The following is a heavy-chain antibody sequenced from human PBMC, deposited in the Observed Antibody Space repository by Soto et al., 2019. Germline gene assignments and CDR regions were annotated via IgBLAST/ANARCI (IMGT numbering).Heavy chain of an antibody. D-gene: IGHD3-10*01. CDR3: ARDVGRGVPYYDYYYGMDV. Sequence: EVQLVESGGGLVKPGGSLRLSCAASGFTFSSYSMNWVRQAPGKGLEWVSSISSSSSYIYYADSVKGRFTISRDNAKNSLYLQMKSLRAEDTAVYYCARDVGRGVPYYDYYYGMDVWGQGTTVTVSS. CDR2: ISSSSSYI. CDR1: GFTFSSYS. V-gene: IGHV3-21*01. J-gene: IGHJ6*02.